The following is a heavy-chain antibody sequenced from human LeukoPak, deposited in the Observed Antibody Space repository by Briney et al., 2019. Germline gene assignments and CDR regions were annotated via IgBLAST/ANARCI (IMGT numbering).Heavy chain of an antibody. Sequence: SETLSLTCTVSGGSISSSSTDYWGWIRQPPGKGLEWIGSINYSGGTYYNPSLKSRVTISVDTSKNQFSLKLSSVTAADTAVYYCARHPQLDYWGQGTLVTVSS. CDR2: INYSGGT. CDR3: ARHPQLDY. J-gene: IGHJ4*02. V-gene: IGHV4-39*01. CDR1: GGSISSSSTDY.